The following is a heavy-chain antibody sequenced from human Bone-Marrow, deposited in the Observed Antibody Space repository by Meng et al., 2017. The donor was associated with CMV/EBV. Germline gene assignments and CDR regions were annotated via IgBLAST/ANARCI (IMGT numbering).Heavy chain of an antibody. CDR2: ISSSGSTI. J-gene: IGHJ5*02. CDR3: AREDDNWFDP. V-gene: IGHV3-11*04. Sequence: GGSLRLSCAASGFTFSDYYMSWIRQAPGKGLEWVSYISSSGSTIYYADSVKGRFTISRDNARNTLYLQMNSLRGEDTAVYYCAREDDNWFDPWGQGTLVTVSS. CDR1: GFTFSDYY.